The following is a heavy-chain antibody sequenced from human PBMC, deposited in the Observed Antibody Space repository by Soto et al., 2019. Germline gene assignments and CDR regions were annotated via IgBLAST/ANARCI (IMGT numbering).Heavy chain of an antibody. CDR2: ISYDGSNK. V-gene: IGHV3-30-3*01. D-gene: IGHD3-22*01. CDR3: ASRVDYYDSSGEKYFQH. Sequence: PGGSLRLSCAASGFTFSSYAMHWVRQAPGKGLEWVAVISYDGSNKYYADSVKGRFTISRDNSKNTLYLQMNSPRAEDTAVYYCASRVDYYDSSGEKYFQHWGQGTLVTVSS. J-gene: IGHJ1*01. CDR1: GFTFSSYA.